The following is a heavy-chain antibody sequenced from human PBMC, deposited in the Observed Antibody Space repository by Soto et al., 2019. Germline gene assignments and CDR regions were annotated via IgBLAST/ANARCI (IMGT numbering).Heavy chain of an antibody. CDR2: ISAYNGNT. CDR3: ARDGTYYDILTGYFNWFDP. D-gene: IGHD3-9*01. Sequence: GASVKVSCKASGYTFTSYGISWVRQAPGQGLEWMGWISAYNGNTNYAQKLQGSLTMTTDTSTSTAYMELRSLRSDDTAVYYCARDGTYYDILTGYFNWFDPWGQGTLVTVSS. J-gene: IGHJ5*02. CDR1: GYTFTSYG. V-gene: IGHV1-18*01.